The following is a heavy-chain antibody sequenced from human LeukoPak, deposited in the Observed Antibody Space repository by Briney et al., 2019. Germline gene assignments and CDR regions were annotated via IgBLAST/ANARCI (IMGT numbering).Heavy chain of an antibody. CDR2: IYYSGST. CDR3: ARHGLSGRLWSGYHNFDY. CDR1: GGSLSSYY. D-gene: IGHD3-3*01. V-gene: IGHV4-59*08. J-gene: IGHJ4*02. Sequence: SETLSLTCTVSGGSLSSYYWSWIRQPPGKGLEWIGYIYYSGSTNYNPSLKSRVTISVDTSKNQFSLKLSSVTAADTAVYYCARHGLSGRLWSGYHNFDYWGQGTLVTVSS.